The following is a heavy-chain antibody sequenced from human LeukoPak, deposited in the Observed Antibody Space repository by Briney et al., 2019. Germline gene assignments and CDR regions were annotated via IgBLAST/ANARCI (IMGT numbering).Heavy chain of an antibody. Sequence: GGSLRLSCAASGFTFSSYGMHWVPQAPGKGLEWVAFIRYDGSNKYYADSVKGRFTISRDNSKNTLYLQMNSLRAEDTSVYYCAKEPYDSSGYYYVSGYFDYWGQGTLVTVSS. CDR2: IRYDGSNK. J-gene: IGHJ4*02. V-gene: IGHV3-30*02. CDR3: AKEPYDSSGYYYVSGYFDY. D-gene: IGHD3-22*01. CDR1: GFTFSSYG.